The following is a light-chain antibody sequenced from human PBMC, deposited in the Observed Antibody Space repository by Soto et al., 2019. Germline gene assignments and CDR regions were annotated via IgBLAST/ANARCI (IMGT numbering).Light chain of an antibody. V-gene: IGKV3-20*01. J-gene: IGKJ1*01. CDR2: GTS. CDR3: QQYSASPRT. Sequence: EIVLTQSPGTLSLSPGERATLSCRASQTVSNNYLAWYQQKPGQAPRLLIYGTSNRATGIPDRFSGSGSGTDFTLTISRLEPEDFVIYYCQQYSASPRTFGQGTKVDIK. CDR1: QTVSNNY.